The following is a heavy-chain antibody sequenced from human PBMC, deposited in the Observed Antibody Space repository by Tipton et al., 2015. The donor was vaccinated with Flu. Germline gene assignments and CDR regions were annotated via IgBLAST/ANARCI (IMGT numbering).Heavy chain of an antibody. D-gene: IGHD2-2*01. CDR3: ARGPQVPVWPYYYGMDV. CDR1: GFTFSSYA. J-gene: IGHJ6*02. CDR2: IYGGGTT. V-gene: IGHV3-53*01. Sequence: SLRLSCGASGFTFSSYAMSWVRQVPGKGLEWVSVIYGGGTTDYADSVKGRFTISRDKSKNALYLQMSSLRAEDTAVYYCARGPQVPVWPYYYGMDVWGQGTTVTVSS.